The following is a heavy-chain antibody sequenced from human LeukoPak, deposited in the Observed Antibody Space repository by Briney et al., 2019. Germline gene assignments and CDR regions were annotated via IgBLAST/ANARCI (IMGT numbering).Heavy chain of an antibody. CDR3: AKDYYDSSGSTLDY. CDR1: GFTFSSFG. J-gene: IGHJ4*02. D-gene: IGHD3-22*01. CDR2: IWFDGKNE. V-gene: IGHV3-33*06. Sequence: GRSLRLSCAASGFTFSSFGMHWVRQAPGKGLEWVADIWFDGKNEHFADSVKGRFTISRDNSKNTMYLQMNSLRAEDTAVYYCAKDYYDSSGSTLDYWGQGTLVTVSS.